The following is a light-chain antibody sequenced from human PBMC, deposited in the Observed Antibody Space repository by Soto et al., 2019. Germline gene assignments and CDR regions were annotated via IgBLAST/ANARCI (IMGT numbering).Light chain of an antibody. CDR3: MQGTHWPGT. J-gene: IGKJ1*01. Sequence: DIVLTQSPLSLPVTPGEPASISCRSSQSLLSSNGNNYLDWCLQKPGQSPQVLIYLGSNRASGVPDRFSGSGSGTDFTLKISRVEAEDVGVYYCMQGTHWPGTFGQGTKVE. CDR2: LGS. V-gene: IGKV2-28*01. CDR1: QSLLSSNGNNY.